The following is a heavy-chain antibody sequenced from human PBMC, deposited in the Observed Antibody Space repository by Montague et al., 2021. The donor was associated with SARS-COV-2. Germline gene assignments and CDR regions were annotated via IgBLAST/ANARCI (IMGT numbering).Heavy chain of an antibody. J-gene: IGHJ6*02. D-gene: IGHD5-12*01. CDR2: IYSGGDT. CDR1: GFTASTNY. CDR3: ARGGGLRNYGMDV. Sequence: SLRLSCAASGFTASTNYISWVRQAPGKGLEWISVIYSGGDTYYADSVKGRFTISRDNSKNTLYLQMNSLRAEDTAVYYCARGGGLRNYGMDVWGQGTTVTVSS. V-gene: IGHV3-53*01.